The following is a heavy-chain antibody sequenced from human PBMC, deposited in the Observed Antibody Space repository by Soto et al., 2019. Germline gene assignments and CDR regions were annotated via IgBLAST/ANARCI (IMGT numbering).Heavy chain of an antibody. Sequence: SETLSLTCTVSGGSINSYYWNWIRQSPGKGLEWIGYIHYSGSTNYNPSLKGRVTISLDRSKNQFSLKLSSVTAADTAVYYCAREPTTVTNYYYYALDVWGQGTTVTVSS. J-gene: IGHJ6*02. D-gene: IGHD4-17*01. CDR3: AREPTTVTNYYYYALDV. V-gene: IGHV4-59*01. CDR2: IHYSGST. CDR1: GGSINSYY.